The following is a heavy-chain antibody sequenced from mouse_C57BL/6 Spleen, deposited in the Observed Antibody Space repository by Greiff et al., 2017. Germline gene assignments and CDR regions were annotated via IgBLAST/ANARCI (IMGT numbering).Heavy chain of an antibody. V-gene: IGHV1-20*01. Sequence: VQLKQSGPELVKPGDSVKISCKASGYSFTGYFMNWVMQSHGKSLEWIGRINSYNGDTFYNQKFKGKATLTVDKSSSTAHMELRSLTSEDSAVYYCARGITTVVATPGYWGQGTTLTVSS. CDR2: INSYNGDT. D-gene: IGHD1-1*01. CDR3: ARGITTVVATPGY. J-gene: IGHJ2*01. CDR1: GYSFTGYF.